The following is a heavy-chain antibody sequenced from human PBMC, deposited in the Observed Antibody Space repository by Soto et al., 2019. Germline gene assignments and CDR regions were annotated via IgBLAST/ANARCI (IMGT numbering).Heavy chain of an antibody. Sequence: QVQLVQSGAEVKKPGASVKVSCKASGYTFTSYDINWVRQATGQGLEWMGWMNPNSGNTGYAQKFQGRVTMTRNTSISTAYMELSSLRSEATAVYSCARGTRGSTPYYYYYMDVWGKGTTVTVSS. CDR1: GYTFTSYD. J-gene: IGHJ6*03. CDR2: MNPNSGNT. D-gene: IGHD2-2*01. CDR3: ARGTRGSTPYYYYYMDV. V-gene: IGHV1-8*01.